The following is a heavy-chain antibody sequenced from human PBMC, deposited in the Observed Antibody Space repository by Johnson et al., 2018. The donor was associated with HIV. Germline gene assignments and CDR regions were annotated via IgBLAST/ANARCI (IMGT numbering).Heavy chain of an antibody. J-gene: IGHJ3*02. V-gene: IGHV3-30*18. Sequence: QVQLVESGGGVVQPGRSLRLSCVASGFTFRSYGMHWVRQAPGKGLEWVAFVSYDGTNEFYADSVKGRFTVSRDSSKNTLYLQMSSLRADDTAVYYCAKGVRGSSCYDAFDIWGQGTMVTVS. CDR1: GFTFRSYG. CDR2: VSYDGTNE. CDR3: AKGVRGSSCYDAFDI. D-gene: IGHD6-6*01.